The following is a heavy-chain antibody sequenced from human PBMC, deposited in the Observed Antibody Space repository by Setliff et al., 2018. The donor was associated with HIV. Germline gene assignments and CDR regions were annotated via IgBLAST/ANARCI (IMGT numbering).Heavy chain of an antibody. V-gene: IGHV1-24*01. Sequence: ASVKVSCKVSGYTLTEFSMHWVRQAPGKGLEWMGRFDPEDGDTLYAQNFQGRVTMTEDPPTDTAYLELSDLRFEDTAVYYCATLKEQWLSEGGFDYWGQGTLVTVSS. CDR2: FDPEDGDT. D-gene: IGHD6-19*01. CDR1: GYTLTEFS. CDR3: ATLKEQWLSEGGFDY. J-gene: IGHJ4*02.